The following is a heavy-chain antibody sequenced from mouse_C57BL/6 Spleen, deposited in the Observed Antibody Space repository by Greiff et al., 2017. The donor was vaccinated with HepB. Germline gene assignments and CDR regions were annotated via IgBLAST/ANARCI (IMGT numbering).Heavy chain of an antibody. J-gene: IGHJ3*01. Sequence: VNVVESGPGLVAPSQSLSITCAVSGFSLTSYGVDWVRQPPGKGLEWLGVIWGGGSTNYNSALMSRLSISKDNSKSQVFLKMNSLQTDDTAMYYCATRHYGSSYGWFAYWGQGTLVTVSA. CDR1: GFSLTSYG. CDR3: ATRHYGSSYGWFAY. V-gene: IGHV2-9*01. CDR2: IWGGGST. D-gene: IGHD1-1*01.